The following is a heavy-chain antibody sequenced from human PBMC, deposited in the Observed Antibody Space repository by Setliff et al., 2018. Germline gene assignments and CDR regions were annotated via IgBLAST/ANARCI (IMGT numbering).Heavy chain of an antibody. CDR3: ARESRYYYDNLGTLDY. CDR2: IYSSGST. CDR1: GGSINSGDYY. D-gene: IGHD3-22*01. Sequence: PSETLSLTCTVSGGSINSGDYYWSWIRQPPGKGLEWIGYIYSSGSTYYNPSRKSRVSISVDTSKNQFSLKLSSVTAADTAVYYCARESRYYYDNLGTLDYWGQGTLVTVS. V-gene: IGHV4-30-4*08. J-gene: IGHJ4*02.